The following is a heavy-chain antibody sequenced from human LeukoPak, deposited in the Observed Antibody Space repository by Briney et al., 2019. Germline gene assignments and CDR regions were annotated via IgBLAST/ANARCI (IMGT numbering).Heavy chain of an antibody. J-gene: IGHJ4*02. V-gene: IGHV1-69*13. CDR3: ARESLRGYFDY. Sequence: SVKVSCKASGGTFISYAISWGRQAPGQGLEWMGGIIPIFGTANYAQKFQGRVTITADESTSTAYMELSSLRSDDTALYYCARESLRGYFDYWGQGTLVTVSS. D-gene: IGHD1-26*01. CDR2: IIPIFGTA. CDR1: GGTFISYA.